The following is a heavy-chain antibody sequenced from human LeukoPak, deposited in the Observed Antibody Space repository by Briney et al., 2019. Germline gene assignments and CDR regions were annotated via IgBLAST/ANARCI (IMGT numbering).Heavy chain of an antibody. V-gene: IGHV1-46*01. CDR2: INPSGGSI. J-gene: IGHJ4*02. D-gene: IGHD3-16*01. Sequence: GASVKVSCKASGYTFTSYYMHWVRQAPGQGLEWMGIINPSGGSISYAQKFQGRVTMTRDTSTSTVYMELSSLRSEDTAVYYCATGGPIMITFGGVTGPDFDYWGQGTLVTVSS. CDR3: ATGGPIMITFGGVTGPDFDY. CDR1: GYTFTSYY.